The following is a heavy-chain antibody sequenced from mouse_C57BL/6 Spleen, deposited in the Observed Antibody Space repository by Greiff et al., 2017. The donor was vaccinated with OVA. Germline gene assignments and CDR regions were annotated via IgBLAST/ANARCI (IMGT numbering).Heavy chain of an antibody. J-gene: IGHJ2*01. D-gene: IGHD1-1*01. Sequence: VQLQESGAELVKPGASVKMSCKASGYTFTTYPIEWMKQNHGKSLEWIGNFHPYNDDTKYNEKFKGKATLTVEKSSSTVYLELSRLTSDDSAVYYCARNHYYYGSTYYFDYWGQGTTLTVSS. CDR3: ARNHYYYGSTYYFDY. CDR2: FHPYNDDT. CDR1: GYTFTTYP. V-gene: IGHV1-47*01.